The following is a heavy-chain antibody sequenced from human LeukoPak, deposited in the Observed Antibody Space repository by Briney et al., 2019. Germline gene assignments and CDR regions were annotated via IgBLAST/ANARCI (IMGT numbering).Heavy chain of an antibody. D-gene: IGHD5-12*01. CDR2: ISGSGGRT. V-gene: IGHV3-23*01. Sequence: PGGSLRLSCSASGFTCCSYAMSWLRPAPGKGREGGSAISGSGGRTYYADSVKGRFTISRDNSKNTLYLQMNSLRAEDTAVYYCAKVVGYSGYDSGEFDYWGQGTLVTVSS. CDR3: AKVVGYSGYDSGEFDY. CDR1: GFTCCSYA. J-gene: IGHJ4*02.